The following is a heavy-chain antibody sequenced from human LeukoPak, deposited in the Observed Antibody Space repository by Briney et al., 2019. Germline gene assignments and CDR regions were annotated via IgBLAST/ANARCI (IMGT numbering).Heavy chain of an antibody. Sequence: GGSLRLSCAASGFTFSSYGMRWVRQAPGKGLEWVAFIRYDGSKKYYADSVKGRFTISRDNAKNTLYLQMNSLRAEDTAVYYCAQDNSGPDGYSGYGYFAYWGQGTLVTVS. CDR3: AQDNSGPDGYSGYGYFAY. J-gene: IGHJ4*02. D-gene: IGHD5-12*01. V-gene: IGHV3-30*02. CDR2: IRYDGSKK. CDR1: GFTFSSYG.